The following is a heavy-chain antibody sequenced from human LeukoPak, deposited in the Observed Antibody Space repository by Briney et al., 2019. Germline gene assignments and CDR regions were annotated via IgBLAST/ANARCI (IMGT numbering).Heavy chain of an antibody. D-gene: IGHD4-17*01. CDR2: INHSGST. V-gene: IGHV4-34*01. Sequence: SETLSLTCAVYGGSFSGYYWSCIRQALGKGLEWIGEINHSGSTNYNPSLKSRVTISVDTSKNQFSLKLTSVTAADTAIYYCAREDPQTTVPEGLDVWGQGTTVTVSS. CDR1: GGSFSGYY. CDR3: AREDPQTTVPEGLDV. J-gene: IGHJ6*02.